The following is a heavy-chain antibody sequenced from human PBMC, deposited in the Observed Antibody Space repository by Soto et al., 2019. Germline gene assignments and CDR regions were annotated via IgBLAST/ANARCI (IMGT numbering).Heavy chain of an antibody. V-gene: IGHV3-48*03. CDR2: ISTSGSTI. CDR1: GFSFNTYE. J-gene: IGHJ4*02. Sequence: EVQLVESGGGLVQPGGSLRLSCAASGFSFNTYEMNWVRQAPGKGLEWVSYISTSGSTIYYADSVKGRFTISRDNGKNSLYLQMNSLRVEETDVYYCAYGGSCDYWGQGTEVTVSS. CDR3: AYGGSCDY. D-gene: IGHD1-26*01.